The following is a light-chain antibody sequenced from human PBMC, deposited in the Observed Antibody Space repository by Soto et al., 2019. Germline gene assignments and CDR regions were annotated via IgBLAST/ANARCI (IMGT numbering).Light chain of an antibody. V-gene: IGKV3-15*01. CDR1: QTLINK. CDR3: QQYNDWQWT. CDR2: DAS. J-gene: IGKJ1*01. Sequence: EIVMTQSPATLSVSPGERATLSCRASQTLINKLAWFQQEPGQAPRLLIYDASTRATGVPARFSGSGSGTEFTLTISSLQSEDFAVYYCQQYNDWQWTFGQGTKVEIK.